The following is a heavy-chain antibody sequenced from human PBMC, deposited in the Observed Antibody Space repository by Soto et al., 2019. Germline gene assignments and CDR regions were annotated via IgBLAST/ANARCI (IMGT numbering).Heavy chain of an antibody. Sequence: EVQLVESGGGLVKPGGSLRLSCAASGFTFSSYSMNWVRQAPGKGLEWVSSISSSSSYIYYADSVKGRFTISRDNAKNSLYLQMNSLRAGDTAVYSCARTTANKDAFDIWGQGTMVTVSS. CDR1: GFTFSSYS. CDR3: ARTTANKDAFDI. CDR2: ISSSSSYI. J-gene: IGHJ3*02. V-gene: IGHV3-21*01. D-gene: IGHD2-21*02.